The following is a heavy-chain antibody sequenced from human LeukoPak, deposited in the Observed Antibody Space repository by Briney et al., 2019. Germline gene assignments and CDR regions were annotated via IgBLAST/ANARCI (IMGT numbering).Heavy chain of an antibody. CDR1: GGSLNTFY. J-gene: IGHJ5*02. D-gene: IGHD3-3*01. CDR3: ARVVNYTSRKNWYDP. Sequence: SETLSLTCTVSGGSLNTFYWTWVRQPPGKGLEWIGYTYYSGGTKYNPSLESRVTISVDASQSQFSLKLNSVTTADTAVYYCARVVNYTSRKNWYDPWGQGTLVVVSS. V-gene: IGHV4-59*01. CDR2: TYYSGGT.